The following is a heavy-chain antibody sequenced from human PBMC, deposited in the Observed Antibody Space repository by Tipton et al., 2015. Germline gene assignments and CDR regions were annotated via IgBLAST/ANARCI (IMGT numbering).Heavy chain of an antibody. CDR3: ARARGRHGGLFDS. V-gene: IGHV4-61*03. CDR1: GGSVSSANYY. Sequence: TLSLTCSVSGGSVSSANYYWSWIRQPPGKGLEWMGYISYSGSTHYNPSLKSRVSISLDTSKNHFSLEMRSVTATDTAVYYCARARGRHGGLFDSWGQGTLVTVSS. J-gene: IGHJ4*02. D-gene: IGHD4-23*01. CDR2: ISYSGST.